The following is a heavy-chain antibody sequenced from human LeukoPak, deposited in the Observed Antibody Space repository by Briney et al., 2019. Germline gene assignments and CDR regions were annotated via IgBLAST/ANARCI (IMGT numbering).Heavy chain of an antibody. Sequence: PGGSLRLSCAASGFTFSSYGMHWVRQAPGKGLEWVAFIRYDGSNKYYADSVKGRFTISRDNSKNTLYLQMNSLRAEDTAVYYCAKDSLTPHYYDSSGYYGDAFDIWGQGTMVTVSS. CDR2: IRYDGSNK. J-gene: IGHJ3*02. CDR3: AKDSLTPHYYDSSGYYGDAFDI. V-gene: IGHV3-30*02. D-gene: IGHD3-22*01. CDR1: GFTFSSYG.